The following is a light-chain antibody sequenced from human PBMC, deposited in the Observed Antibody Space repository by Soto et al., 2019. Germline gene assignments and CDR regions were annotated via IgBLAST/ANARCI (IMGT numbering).Light chain of an antibody. Sequence: EIVMMQSPATLSVSPGERSTLSCMASQSVSSNLAWYQQKPGQSPRLLIYGASNRATGIPDRFSGSGSGTDFTLTISRLEPEDFAVYYCQQYGSSGTFGQGTKVDIK. J-gene: IGKJ1*01. V-gene: IGKV3-20*01. CDR1: QSVSSN. CDR3: QQYGSSGT. CDR2: GAS.